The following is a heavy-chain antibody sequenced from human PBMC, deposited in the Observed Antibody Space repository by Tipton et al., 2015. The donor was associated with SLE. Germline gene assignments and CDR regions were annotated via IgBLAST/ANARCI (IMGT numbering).Heavy chain of an antibody. D-gene: IGHD3-22*01. Sequence: QLVQSGGGLVQPGRSLRLSCAASGFTFDDYAMHWVRQPPGKGLEWVSGISWNSGSIGYADSVKGRFTISRDNAKNSLYLQMNSLRDEDTALYYCAKDGGPTYYYDTSMYPYGMDVWGQGTTVTVSS. CDR3: AKDGGPTYYYDTSMYPYGMDV. CDR2: ISWNSGSI. V-gene: IGHV3-9*01. J-gene: IGHJ6*02. CDR1: GFTFDDYA.